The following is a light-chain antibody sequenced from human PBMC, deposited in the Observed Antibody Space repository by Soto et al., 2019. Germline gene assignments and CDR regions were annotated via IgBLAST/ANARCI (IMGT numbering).Light chain of an antibody. V-gene: IGKV3-20*01. CDR2: GAS. Sequence: EIVLTQSPGTLSLSPGERATLSCRASQSVSSSYLAWYQQKPGQAPRLLIYGASSRDTGIPDRFSGSGSGTDLTLTISRLEPEDFAVYYWQQYGSSPPTFVQGTKVEIK. CDR3: QQYGSSPPT. CDR1: QSVSSSY. J-gene: IGKJ1*01.